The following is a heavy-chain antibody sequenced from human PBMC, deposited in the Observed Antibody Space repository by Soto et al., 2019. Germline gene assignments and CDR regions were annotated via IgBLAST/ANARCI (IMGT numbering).Heavy chain of an antibody. V-gene: IGHV1-2*04. D-gene: IGHD1-1*01. CDR2: INPKSGGT. J-gene: IGHJ4*02. Sequence: ASVKVSCKASGYSFTDYHIHWVRQAPGQGLEWLGRINPKSGGTSTAQKFQGWVTMTRDRSISTVYMELTRLRSDDTAVYYCARRAETNGWNGFGADKYYFDFWGQGTLVTVSS. CDR3: ARRAETNGWNGFGADKYYFDF. CDR1: GYSFTDYH.